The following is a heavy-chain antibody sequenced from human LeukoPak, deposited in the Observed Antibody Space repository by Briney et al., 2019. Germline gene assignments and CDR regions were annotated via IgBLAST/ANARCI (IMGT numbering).Heavy chain of an antibody. CDR3: ARDNGDYFDY. J-gene: IGHJ4*02. V-gene: IGHV4-39*02. D-gene: IGHD4-17*01. CDR1: GDSISTSNSY. CDR2: IYYSGNT. Sequence: PSETLSLTCTVSGDSISTSNSYWGWIRQPPGKGLEWIGSIYYSGNTYYNASLKSRVTISVDTSKNQFSLKLTSVTAADTAVYYCARDNGDYFDYWGQGTLVTVSS.